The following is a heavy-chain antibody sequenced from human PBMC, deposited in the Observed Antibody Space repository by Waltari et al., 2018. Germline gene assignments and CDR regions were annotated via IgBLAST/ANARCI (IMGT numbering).Heavy chain of an antibody. CDR1: GGTFGRYA. Sequence: QVHLVQSGAEVKKPGSSVKVSCNASGGTFGRYAITWVRQAPGQGLEWMGGLIPSFGEPNYSQRFQGRVTITAGESTSTVYMELGSLESEDTALYFWARRQLGVPLDPWGQGTLVTVSS. D-gene: IGHD1-1*01. V-gene: IGHV1-69*12. J-gene: IGHJ5*02. CDR3: ARRQLGVPLDP. CDR2: LIPSFGEP.